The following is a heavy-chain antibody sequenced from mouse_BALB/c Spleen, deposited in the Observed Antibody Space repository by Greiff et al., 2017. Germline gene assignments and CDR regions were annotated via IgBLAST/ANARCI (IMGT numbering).Heavy chain of an antibody. CDR2: IWTGGGT. CDR1: GFSLTSYD. V-gene: IGHV2-9-2*01. J-gene: IGHJ3*01. Sequence: VQLKESGPGLVAPSQSLSITCTVSGFSLTSYDISWIRQPPGKGLEWLGVIWTGGGTNYNSAFMSRLSISKDNSKSQVFLKMNSLQTDDTAIYYCVRERPGDYWGQGTLVTVSA. CDR3: VRERPGDY. D-gene: IGHD1-2*01.